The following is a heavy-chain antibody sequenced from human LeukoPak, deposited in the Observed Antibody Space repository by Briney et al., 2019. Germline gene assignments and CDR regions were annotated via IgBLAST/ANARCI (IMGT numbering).Heavy chain of an antibody. CDR3: ARDWNYYDSSGYYPDY. CDR2: ISAYNGNT. Sequence: GASVKVSFKSSGYTFTSYGICWVRQAPVQGLAWMGWISAYNGNTNYAQKLQGRVTMTTDTSTSTAYMELRSLRCDDTGVYYCARDWNYYDSSGYYPDYWGQGTLVTVSS. D-gene: IGHD3-22*01. V-gene: IGHV1-18*01. J-gene: IGHJ4*02. CDR1: GYTFTSYG.